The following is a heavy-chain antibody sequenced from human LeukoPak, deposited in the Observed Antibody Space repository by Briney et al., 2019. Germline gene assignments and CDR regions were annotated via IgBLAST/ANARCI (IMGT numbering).Heavy chain of an antibody. V-gene: IGHV4-39*01. CDR2: IYYSGST. CDR3: VTVSVSRQYSDIMYV. D-gene: IGHD2-15*01. Sequence: PSETLSLTSTVSGGSISIDYWGRIRQPPGKGLEWIGSIYYSGSTYYNASLKSRVTMSIDTSKNQFSLNLRSVTAVDTAVYFCVTVSVSRQYSDIMYVWGQGTTVTVSS. J-gene: IGHJ6*02. CDR1: GGSISIDY.